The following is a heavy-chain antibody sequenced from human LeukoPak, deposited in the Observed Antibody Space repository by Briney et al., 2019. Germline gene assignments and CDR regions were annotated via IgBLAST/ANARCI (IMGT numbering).Heavy chain of an antibody. Sequence: SGGSLRLSCAASGFTFATYAMTWVRQAPGKGLEWVAALSGSGISTYYADSVKGRFTISRANSENTLHLQMDGLRAEDTAVYFCAKGRGTGTYYFDYWGQGILVTVSS. CDR1: GFTFATYA. CDR2: LSGSGIST. CDR3: AKGRGTGTYYFDY. V-gene: IGHV3-23*01. D-gene: IGHD3/OR15-3a*01. J-gene: IGHJ4*02.